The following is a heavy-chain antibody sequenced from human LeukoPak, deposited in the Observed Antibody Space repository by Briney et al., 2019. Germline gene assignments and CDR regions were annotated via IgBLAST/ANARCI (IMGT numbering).Heavy chain of an antibody. V-gene: IGHV1-8*01. Sequence: GASVKVSCKASGYTFTSYQINWVRQATGQGLEWMGWVNPDNGNTGSAQNFQGRVTMTRNISISTAYMALSSLRSGDTAVYYCARGHVLVPAATDYWGQGTLVTVSS. CDR2: VNPDNGNT. CDR1: GYTFTSYQ. CDR3: ARGHVLVPAATDY. J-gene: IGHJ4*02. D-gene: IGHD2-2*01.